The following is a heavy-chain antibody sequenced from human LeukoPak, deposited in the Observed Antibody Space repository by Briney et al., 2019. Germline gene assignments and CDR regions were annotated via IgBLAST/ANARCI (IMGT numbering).Heavy chain of an antibody. CDR3: ARELVVSYDSGSSYVHAFDL. CDR1: GGSTNYYY. CDR2: IYSSGST. Sequence: SETLSLTCTVAGGSTNYYYWSWIRQAPGKGLEWIGYIYSSGSTNHNASLKSRVTISVDASKNEVSLKLRSVTAADTAVYYCARELVVSYDSGSSYVHAFDLWGQGTKITVSS. D-gene: IGHD3-10*01. J-gene: IGHJ3*01. V-gene: IGHV4-59*01.